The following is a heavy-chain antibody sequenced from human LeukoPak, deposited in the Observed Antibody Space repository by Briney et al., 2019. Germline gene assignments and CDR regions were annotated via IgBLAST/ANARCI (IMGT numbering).Heavy chain of an antibody. CDR1: GGSISSSDYY. CDR3: ARENYCTNGVCWAFDP. J-gene: IGHJ5*02. CDR2: IYYTGST. Sequence: SETLSLTCTVSGGSISSSDYYWGWIRQPPGKGLEWIGNIYYTGSTSYNSSLKSRVTISIGTSKNQFSLQLRSVTAADTAVYFCARENYCTNGVCWAFDPWGQGTLVTVSS. V-gene: IGHV4-39*07. D-gene: IGHD2-8*01.